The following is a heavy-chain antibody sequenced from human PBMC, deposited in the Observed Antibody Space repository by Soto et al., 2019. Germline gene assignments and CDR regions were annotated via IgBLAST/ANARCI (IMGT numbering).Heavy chain of an antibody. D-gene: IGHD1-20*01. CDR2: ISYDGSNK. CDR3: ARDRGITGTWYYFDY. Sequence: QVQLVESGGGVVQPGSSLRLSCAASGFTFSSYAMHWVRQAPGKGLEWVAVISYDGSNKYYADSVKGRFTISRDNSKDTLYLQMTSLRAEDTAVYYCARDRGITGTWYYFDYWGQGTLVTVSS. V-gene: IGHV3-30-3*01. J-gene: IGHJ4*02. CDR1: GFTFSSYA.